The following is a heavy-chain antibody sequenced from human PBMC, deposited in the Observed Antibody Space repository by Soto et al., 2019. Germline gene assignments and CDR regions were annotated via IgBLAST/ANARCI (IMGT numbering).Heavy chain of an antibody. V-gene: IGHV4-30-2*01. CDR3: ARSPADDLRDNWFDP. J-gene: IGHJ5*02. Sequence: SETLSLTCAVSGGSISSGGYSWSWIRQPPGKGLEWIGYIYHSGSTYYNPSLKSRVTISVDRSKNQFSLKLSSVTAADTAVYYCARSPADDLRDNWFDPWGQGTLVTVSS. D-gene: IGHD3-3*01. CDR2: IYHSGST. CDR1: GGSISSGGYS.